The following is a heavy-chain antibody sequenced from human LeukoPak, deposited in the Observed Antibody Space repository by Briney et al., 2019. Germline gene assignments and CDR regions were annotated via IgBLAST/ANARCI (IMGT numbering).Heavy chain of an antibody. D-gene: IGHD4-11*01. CDR2: ISGSGKNT. CDR1: GFSFSNYA. Sequence: PGGSLRLSCAASGFSFSNYAMSWVHQAPGKGLEWVSTISGSGKNTYDADSVKGRFTISRDNSKNTLYLQMNSLRAEDTAVYYCAKYVLQNWFDPWGQGTLVTVSS. V-gene: IGHV3-23*01. CDR3: AKYVLQNWFDP. J-gene: IGHJ5*02.